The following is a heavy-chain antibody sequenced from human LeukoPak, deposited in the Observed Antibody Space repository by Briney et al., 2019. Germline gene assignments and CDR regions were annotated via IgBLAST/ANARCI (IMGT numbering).Heavy chain of an antibody. CDR1: GGSFSSGGYY. D-gene: IGHD3-16*01. V-gene: IGHV4-31*03. CDR3: ARDDPRFGVVPHAFDI. Sequence: SQTLSLTCTVSGGSFSSGGYYWGWLRQHPGMGLEWIGNIYYSGSTYYNPSLQSRVTISVDTSKNQFSLKLSSVTAADTAVYYCARDDPRFGVVPHAFDIWGQGTMVTVSS. CDR2: IYYSGST. J-gene: IGHJ3*02.